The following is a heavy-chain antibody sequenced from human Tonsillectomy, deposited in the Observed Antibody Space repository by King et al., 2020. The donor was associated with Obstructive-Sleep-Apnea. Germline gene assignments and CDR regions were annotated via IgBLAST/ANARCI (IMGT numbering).Heavy chain of an antibody. CDR3: ANDSPPDYGDYDDAFDV. V-gene: IGHV3-23*04. CDR2: ISGGGGSR. D-gene: IGHD4-17*01. CDR1: GFIFSAYA. Sequence: VQLVESGGGLVQPGGSLRLSCAASGFIFSAYAMSWVRRAPGKGLEWVSTISGGGGSRYYADSVKGRFTISRDNSKNTLYLHMNSLRADDKAVYYCANDSPPDYGDYDDAFDVWGQGIMVTVSS. J-gene: IGHJ3*01.